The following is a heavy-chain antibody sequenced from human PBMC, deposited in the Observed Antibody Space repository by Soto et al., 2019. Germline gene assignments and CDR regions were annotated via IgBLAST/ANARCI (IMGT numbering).Heavy chain of an antibody. Sequence: QVQLVQSGAEVKKPGASVKVSCKASGYTFTSYAMHWVRQDPGQRLEWMGWINAGNGNTKYSQKCQGRVTITRDTSASTAYMELSSLRSDDTAVYYCARVRSSSWYGHYYYGMDVWGQGTTVTVSS. J-gene: IGHJ6*02. CDR2: INAGNGNT. CDR1: GYTFTSYA. D-gene: IGHD6-13*01. CDR3: ARVRSSSWYGHYYYGMDV. V-gene: IGHV1-3*01.